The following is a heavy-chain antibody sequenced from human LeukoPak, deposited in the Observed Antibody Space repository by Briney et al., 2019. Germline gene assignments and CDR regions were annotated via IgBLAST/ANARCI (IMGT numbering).Heavy chain of an antibody. V-gene: IGHV4-34*01. CDR1: GGSFSGYY. CDR2: INHSGST. J-gene: IGHJ4*02. D-gene: IGHD2-2*01. Sequence: SETLSLTCAVHGGSFSGYYWSWIRQPPGKGLEWIGEINHSGSTNYNPSLKSRVTISVDTSKNQFSLKLSSVTAADTAVYYCARADIVVVPAAHKVGFDYWGQGTLVTVSS. CDR3: ARADIVVVPAAHKVGFDY.